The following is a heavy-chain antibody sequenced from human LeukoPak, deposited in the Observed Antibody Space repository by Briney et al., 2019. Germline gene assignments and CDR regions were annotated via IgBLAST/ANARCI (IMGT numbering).Heavy chain of an antibody. Sequence: ASVKVSCKASGYTFTAYYVSWVRQAPGQGLEWMGWINPNSGGTKYAQNFQGRVTMTGDTSITTAYMELSRLTSDDTAIYFCARLATGSDYDWATVDSWGQGTLVTVSS. D-gene: IGHD5-12*01. CDR2: INPNSGGT. CDR1: GYTFTAYY. CDR3: ARLATGSDYDWATVDS. J-gene: IGHJ5*01. V-gene: IGHV1-2*02.